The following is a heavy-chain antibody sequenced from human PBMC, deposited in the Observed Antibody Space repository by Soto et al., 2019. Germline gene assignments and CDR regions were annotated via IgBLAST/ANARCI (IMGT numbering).Heavy chain of an antibody. J-gene: IGHJ5*02. CDR1: GYTFISYD. CDR3: AREQQVRGFAP. Sequence: QVQLVQSGAEVKKPGASVKVSCKASGYTFISYDINWVRQATGQGLEWMGWMNPNSGNTGYAQKFQGRVTMTRNTAISTANMELSSLRAEDTAIYYCAREQQVRGFAPWGQGTLVTVSS. D-gene: IGHD6-13*01. V-gene: IGHV1-8*01. CDR2: MNPNSGNT.